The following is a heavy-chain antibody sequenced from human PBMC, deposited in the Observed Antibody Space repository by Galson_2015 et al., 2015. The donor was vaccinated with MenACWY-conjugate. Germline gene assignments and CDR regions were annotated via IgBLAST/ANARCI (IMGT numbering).Heavy chain of an antibody. CDR3: ARDMPGGFMPDF. J-gene: IGHJ4*02. V-gene: IGHV3-23*01. CDR2: ITTTGETA. Sequence: GLKWVSSITTTGETAYYADSVKGRFTISRDTSKNTVYLQMNSLRADDTAIYYCARDMPGGFMPDFWGQGTLVTVSS. D-gene: IGHD2-2*01.